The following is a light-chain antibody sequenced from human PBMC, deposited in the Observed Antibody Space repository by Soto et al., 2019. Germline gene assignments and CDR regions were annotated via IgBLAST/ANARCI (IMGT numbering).Light chain of an antibody. V-gene: IGKV1-5*01. CDR3: KQYYSYPVT. J-gene: IGKJ3*01. CDR2: AAS. CDR1: ESIDNW. Sequence: DIQMTQSPSTLSASVGDKVTITCRASESIDNWLAWYQQKPGKAPKLLIFAASTLIRGVPSRFSGSGSGTDFTLTISCLQSEEFATYYCKQYYSYPVTFGPGTKVDIK.